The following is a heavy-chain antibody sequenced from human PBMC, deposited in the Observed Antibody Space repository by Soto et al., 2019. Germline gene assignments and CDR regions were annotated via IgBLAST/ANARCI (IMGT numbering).Heavy chain of an antibody. CDR3: ARAPGPYRNFDY. CDR1: GYTFTSYG. J-gene: IGHJ4*02. Sequence: QVQLVQSGAEVKKPGASVKVSCKASGYTFTSYGISWVRQAPGQGLEWMGWISAYNGDTFYAQKFQGRVTMTTDTSTNTAYMELRSLRSDDTAVYYCARAPGPYRNFDYWGQGALVTVSS. V-gene: IGHV1-18*01. CDR2: ISAYNGDT. D-gene: IGHD4-4*01.